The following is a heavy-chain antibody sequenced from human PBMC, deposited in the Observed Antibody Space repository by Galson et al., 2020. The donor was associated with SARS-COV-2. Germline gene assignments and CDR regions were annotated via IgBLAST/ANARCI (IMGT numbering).Heavy chain of an antibody. CDR1: GFTFDDYA. J-gene: IGHJ3*02. D-gene: IGHD6-13*01. Sequence: SLKISCAASGFTFDDYAMHWVRQAPGKGLEWVSGISWNSGSIGYADSVKGRFTISRDNAKNSLYLQMNSLRAEDTALYYCAKDMGYSSLISNAFNIWGQGTMVTVSS. V-gene: IGHV3-9*01. CDR2: ISWNSGSI. CDR3: AKDMGYSSLISNAFNI.